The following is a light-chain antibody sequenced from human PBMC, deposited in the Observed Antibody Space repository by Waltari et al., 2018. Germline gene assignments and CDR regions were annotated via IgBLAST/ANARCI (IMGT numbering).Light chain of an antibody. CDR2: DVT. Sequence: QSALTQPASVSGSPGQSITIPGPGTSRDVAAYDNVYWYQQHPGKAPKPMIYDVTKRPSGVSNRFSGSKSGNTASLTISGLQAEDEADYYCSSYRGSFTLVFGGGTKVTVL. V-gene: IGLV2-14*03. J-gene: IGLJ3*02. CDR1: SRDVAAYDN. CDR3: SSYRGSFTLV.